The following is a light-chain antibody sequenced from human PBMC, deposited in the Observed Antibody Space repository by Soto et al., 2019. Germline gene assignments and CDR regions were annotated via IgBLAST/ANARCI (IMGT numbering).Light chain of an antibody. Sequence: AIQLTQSPSSLSASVGDRVTITCRASQGISSVLAWYQQKPGKAPKLLIYDASSLESGVPSRFSGSGSGTDFTRTISSLQPEDFATYYCQQYNSYPWTFGQGTKVEIK. CDR1: QGISSV. J-gene: IGKJ1*01. CDR3: QQYNSYPWT. V-gene: IGKV1-13*02. CDR2: DAS.